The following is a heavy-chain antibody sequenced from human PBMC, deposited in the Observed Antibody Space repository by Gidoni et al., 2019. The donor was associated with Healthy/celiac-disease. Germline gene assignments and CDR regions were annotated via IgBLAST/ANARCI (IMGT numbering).Heavy chain of an antibody. CDR3: ARDHPYAVVTAIPLDY. Sequence: EVQLVASRGGLVKPGGSLSISCAASGVTFSSSSMNWVRQAPGKGLEWVSSISSSSSYIYYADSVKGRFTISRDNAKNSLYLQMNSLRAEDTAVYYCARDHPYAVVTAIPLDYWGQGTLVTVSS. CDR2: ISSSSSYI. D-gene: IGHD2-21*02. CDR1: GVTFSSSS. V-gene: IGHV3-21*01. J-gene: IGHJ4*02.